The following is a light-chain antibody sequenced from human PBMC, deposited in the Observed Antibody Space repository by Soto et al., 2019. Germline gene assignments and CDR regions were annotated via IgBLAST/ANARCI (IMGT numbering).Light chain of an antibody. J-gene: IGKJ1*01. CDR3: QQRGNWPPT. V-gene: IGKV3-11*01. Sequence: EIVLTQSPATLSLSPGQRAALSCRASQSVSYYLAWYQQTPGQAPRLLIYDTSTRATGVPAMFSGSGSGADLTLTISSLDPEDCAVYFCQQRGNWPPTFGQGTKVDIK. CDR1: QSVSYY. CDR2: DTS.